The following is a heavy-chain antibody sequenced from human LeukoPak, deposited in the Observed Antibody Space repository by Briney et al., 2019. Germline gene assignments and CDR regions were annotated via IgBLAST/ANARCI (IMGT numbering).Heavy chain of an antibody. CDR2: ISGSGGST. D-gene: IGHD5-12*01. CDR1: GFTFSSYA. CDR3: ATVVSASSYDGVFDR. Sequence: PGGSLRLSCAASGFTFSSYAMSWVRQAPGKGLEWVSAISGSGGSTYYADSVKGRFTISRDNSKNTLYLQMNSLRAEDTAVYYCATVVSASSYDGVFDRWGQGTLVTVSS. V-gene: IGHV3-23*01. J-gene: IGHJ5*02.